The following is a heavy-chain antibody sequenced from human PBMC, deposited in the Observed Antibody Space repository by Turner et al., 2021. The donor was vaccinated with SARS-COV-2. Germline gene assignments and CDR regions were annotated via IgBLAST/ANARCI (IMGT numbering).Heavy chain of an antibody. J-gene: IGHJ4*02. CDR2: IRGSGGST. V-gene: IGHV3-23*01. Sequence: EVQLLESGGGLVQPGGSLRLSCAASGFTFSNYAMSWVRQAPGKGLEWVSAIRGSGGSTFYADSVKGRFTISRDNSKNTLYLQMNSLRSEDAAVYYCARVGGAIVVVPAAMPLPDYWGQGTLVTVSS. D-gene: IGHD2-2*01. CDR1: GFTFSNYA. CDR3: ARVGGAIVVVPAAMPLPDY.